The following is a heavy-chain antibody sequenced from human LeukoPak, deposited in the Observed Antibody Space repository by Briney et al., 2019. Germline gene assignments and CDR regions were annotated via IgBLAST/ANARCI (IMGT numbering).Heavy chain of an antibody. J-gene: IGHJ4*02. CDR2: ISHSGST. Sequence: SETLSLTCTVSGGSISNYYWSWIRQPPGKGLEWIGYISHSGSTNYSPSLKSRVTVSLDTSKNQFSLKLSSVTAADTAVYYCAGHHPRNTVDFWGQGTLVTVSS. D-gene: IGHD2-8*02. CDR1: GGSISNYY. V-gene: IGHV4-59*08. CDR3: AGHHPRNTVDF.